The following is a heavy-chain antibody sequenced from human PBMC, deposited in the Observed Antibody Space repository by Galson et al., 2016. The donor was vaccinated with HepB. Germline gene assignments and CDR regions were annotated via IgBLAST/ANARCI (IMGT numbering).Heavy chain of an antibody. J-gene: IGHJ4*02. CDR3: ASSRIPGYCAAAVCHSFDY. D-gene: IGHD2-8*02. Sequence: SPRLPCAASGFTLRLCPMHLVRHAPGYGLERVAITSYDGNYKYYADSVKGRFIISRDNSNNTLYLQLNSLRTGDTAVYYCASSRIPGYCAAAVCHSFDYWGQGTLVTVSS. CDR2: TSYDGNYK. CDR1: GFTLRLCP. V-gene: IGHV3-30*03.